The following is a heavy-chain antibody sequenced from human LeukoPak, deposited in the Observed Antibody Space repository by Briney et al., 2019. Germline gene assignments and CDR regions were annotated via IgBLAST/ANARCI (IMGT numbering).Heavy chain of an antibody. CDR2: ICISGDIT. D-gene: IGHD4/OR15-4a*01. J-gene: IGHJ4*02. V-gene: IGHV3-23*01. CDR3: ANEEVPNDY. Sequence: PGGSLRLSCAVSGFTFSSHAMTWVRQAPGKGLEWVSGICISGDITYYADSVQGRFIIFRDNSKNTVYLQMNSLRVEDTAVYYCANEEVPNDYWGQGTLVTVSS. CDR1: GFTFSSHA.